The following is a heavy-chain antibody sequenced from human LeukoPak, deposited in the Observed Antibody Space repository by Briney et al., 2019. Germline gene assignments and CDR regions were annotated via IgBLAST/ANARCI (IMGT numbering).Heavy chain of an antibody. Sequence: PGGSLRLSCAASGFTFSSYSMNWVRQAPGKGLEWVSSISSSSSYIYYADSVKGRFTISRDNAKNSLYLQMNSLRAEDMALYYCAKSSPFYDSSGYPRFDAFDIWGQGTMVTVSS. D-gene: IGHD3-22*01. J-gene: IGHJ3*02. CDR1: GFTFSSYS. CDR3: AKSSPFYDSSGYPRFDAFDI. CDR2: ISSSSSYI. V-gene: IGHV3-21*04.